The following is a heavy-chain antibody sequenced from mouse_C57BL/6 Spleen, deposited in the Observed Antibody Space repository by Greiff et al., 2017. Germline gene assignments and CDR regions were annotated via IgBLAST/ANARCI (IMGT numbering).Heavy chain of an antibody. CDR3: ARSYYGSSSDWYFDV. V-gene: IGHV1-64*01. D-gene: IGHD1-1*01. CDR1: GYTFTSYW. Sequence: VKLQQPGAELVKPGASVKLSCKASGYTFTSYWMHWVKQRPGQGLEWIGMIHPNSGSTNYNEKFKSKATLTVDKSSSTAYMQLSSLTSEDSAVYYCARSYYGSSSDWYFDVWGTGTTVTVSS. J-gene: IGHJ1*03. CDR2: IHPNSGST.